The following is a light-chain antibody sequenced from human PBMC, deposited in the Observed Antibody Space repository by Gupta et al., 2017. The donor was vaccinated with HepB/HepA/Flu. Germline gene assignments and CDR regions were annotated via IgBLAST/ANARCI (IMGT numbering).Light chain of an antibody. J-gene: IGKJ2*01. CDR2: CAS. V-gene: IGKV3-15*01. Sequence: EIVMTQSPATLSVSPGERATLSCRASQSVSNNLAWYQQKPGQAPRRLIYCASTRATGIPARFSGSGSGTEFTLTISSLQSEDFAVYYCQQYNKWPYTFGQWTKLEIK. CDR1: QSVSNN. CDR3: QQYNKWPYT.